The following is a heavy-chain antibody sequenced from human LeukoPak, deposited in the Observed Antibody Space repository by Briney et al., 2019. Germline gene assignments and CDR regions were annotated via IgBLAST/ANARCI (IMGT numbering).Heavy chain of an antibody. CDR2: IIPIFGTA. J-gene: IGHJ4*02. D-gene: IGHD5-18*01. V-gene: IGHV1-69*13. CDR1: GGTFSSYA. CDR3: ASGVGSPLIQLGLPLEY. Sequence: GASVKVSRKASGGTFSSYAISWVRQAPGQGLEWMGGIIPIFGTANYAQKFQGRVTITADESTSTAYMELSSLRSEDTAVYYCASGVGSPLIQLGLPLEYWGQGTLVTVSS.